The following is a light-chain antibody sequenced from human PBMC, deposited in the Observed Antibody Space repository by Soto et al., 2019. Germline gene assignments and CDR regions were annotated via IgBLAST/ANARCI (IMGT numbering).Light chain of an antibody. CDR2: SNN. J-gene: IGLJ2*01. CDR1: SSNIGSNT. CDR3: AAWDDSMNGLV. Sequence: QAVVTQPPSASGTPGQRVTISCSGSSSNIGSNTVNWYQQLPGTAPKLLIYSNNQLPSGVPDRFSGSKSGTSSSLAISGLQSEDEADYYCAAWDDSMNGLVFGGGTKLTVL. V-gene: IGLV1-44*01.